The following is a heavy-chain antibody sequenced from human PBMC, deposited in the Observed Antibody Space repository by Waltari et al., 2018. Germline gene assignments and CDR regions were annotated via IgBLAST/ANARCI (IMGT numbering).Heavy chain of an antibody. J-gene: IGHJ5*02. CDR1: GYTFTGYY. V-gene: IGHV1-2*02. CDR2: INPNSGGT. CDR3: ASLAGGVRGVMEFDP. Sequence: QVQLVQSGAEVKKPGASVKVSCKASGYTFTGYYMHWVRQAPGQGLEWMGWINPNSGGTNYAQKFQGRVTMTRDTSISTAYMELSRLSSDDTAVYYCASLAGGVRGVMEFDPWGQGTLVTVSS. D-gene: IGHD3-10*01.